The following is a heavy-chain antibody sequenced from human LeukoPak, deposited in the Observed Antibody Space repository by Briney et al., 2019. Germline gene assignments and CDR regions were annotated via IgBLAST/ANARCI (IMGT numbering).Heavy chain of an antibody. J-gene: IGHJ4*02. Sequence: RASVKVSCKASGYSFTNYYMHWVRQAPGQGLEWMGMINPSGGSTTYAQKFQGRVNMTRDMSTSTVHMELSSLTSEDMAVYYCARARGYYFDYWGQGTLVTVSS. CDR1: GYSFTNYY. CDR2: INPSGGST. CDR3: ARARGYYFDY. V-gene: IGHV1-46*01.